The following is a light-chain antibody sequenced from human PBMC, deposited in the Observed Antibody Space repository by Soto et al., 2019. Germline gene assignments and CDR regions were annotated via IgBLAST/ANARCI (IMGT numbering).Light chain of an antibody. CDR1: SSDVGSYNL. CDR3: CTYARARIPRV. J-gene: IGLJ3*02. CDR2: EVT. Sequence: QSVLTQPASVSGSPGQSIAISCTGTSSDVGSYNLVSWYQHHPGKAPKLMIYEVTKRPSGVSDRFFASKSGNTASLTISGLQAEDESDYFCCTYARARIPRVSVGGT. V-gene: IGLV2-23*02.